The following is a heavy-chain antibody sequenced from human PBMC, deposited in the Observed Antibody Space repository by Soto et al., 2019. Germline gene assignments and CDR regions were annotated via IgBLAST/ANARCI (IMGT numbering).Heavy chain of an antibody. CDR1: GGSVSSGSYY. CDR2: IYYSGST. CDR3: ARLFRYDSSGYGGFEY. V-gene: IGHV4-61*01. D-gene: IGHD3-22*01. Sequence: QVQLQESPPELVKPSETLSLTCTVSGGSVSSGSYYWSWIRQPPGKGLECIGYIYYSGSTNYNPSLKGGVTISVDTSKNEFSLKLMYVSAADTAVYYCARLFRYDSSGYGGFEYWGPGTLGSVSS. J-gene: IGHJ4*02.